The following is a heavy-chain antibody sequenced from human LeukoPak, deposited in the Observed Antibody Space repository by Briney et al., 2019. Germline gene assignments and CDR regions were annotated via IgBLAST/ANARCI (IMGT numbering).Heavy chain of an antibody. CDR2: MNPNSGNT. D-gene: IGHD3-10*01. CDR3: ARENHYGSGSGLNFDY. Sequence: ASVKVSCKASGCTFTSYDINWVRQATGQGLEWMGWMNPNSGNTGYAQKFQGRVTMTRNTSISTAYMELSSLRSEDTAVYYCARENHYGSGSGLNFDYWGQGTLVTVSS. V-gene: IGHV1-8*01. J-gene: IGHJ4*02. CDR1: GCTFTSYD.